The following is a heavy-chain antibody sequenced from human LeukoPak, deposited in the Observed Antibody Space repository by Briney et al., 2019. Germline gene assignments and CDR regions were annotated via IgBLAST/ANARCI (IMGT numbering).Heavy chain of an antibody. CDR1: GDSISSGDYY. D-gene: IGHD1-26*01. V-gene: IGHV4-61*02. CDR2: ISSSGST. J-gene: IGHJ6*03. Sequence: PSQTLSLTCTVSGDSISSGDYYWSWIRQPAGKGLEWIGRISSSGSTNYNPSLKSRVTISVDTSKNQFSLKLSSVTAADTAVYYCARGPRGSPGYYYDYMDVWGKGTTVTVSS. CDR3: ARGPRGSPGYYYDYMDV.